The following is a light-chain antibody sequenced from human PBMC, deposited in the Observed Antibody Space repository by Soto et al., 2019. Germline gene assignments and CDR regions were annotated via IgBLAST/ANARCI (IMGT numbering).Light chain of an antibody. J-gene: IGKJ5*01. Sequence: IRVTHSPAALSASVVQRATISCRASQGISSHLAWYQQKPGKAPRLLIYAASTLQSGVPSRFSGSGSGTDFTLTITSLKPEDFATYYCQQFKNYVTFGQGTRLEN. V-gene: IGKV1-9*01. CDR1: QGISSH. CDR3: QQFKNYVT. CDR2: AAS.